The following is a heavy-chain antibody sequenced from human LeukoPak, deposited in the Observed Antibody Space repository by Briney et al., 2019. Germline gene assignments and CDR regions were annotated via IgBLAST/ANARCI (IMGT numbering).Heavy chain of an antibody. V-gene: IGHV4-59*12. Sequence: SETLSLTCTVSGGSISSYYWSWIRQPPGKGLEWIGYIYYSGSTNYNPSLKSRVTISVDTSKNQFSLKLSSVTAADTAVYYCARVEGIAVADWFDPWGQGTLVTVSS. CDR1: GGSISSYY. J-gene: IGHJ5*02. CDR2: IYYSGST. CDR3: ARVEGIAVADWFDP. D-gene: IGHD6-19*01.